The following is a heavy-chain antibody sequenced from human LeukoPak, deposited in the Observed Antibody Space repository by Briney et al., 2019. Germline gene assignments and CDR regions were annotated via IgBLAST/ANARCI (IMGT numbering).Heavy chain of an antibody. CDR2: ITENGGET. CDR1: GFTFNKFA. D-gene: IGHD6-13*01. V-gene: IGHV3-23*01. J-gene: IGHJ4*02. CDR3: AKDYEYNSNTWYFH. Sequence: GGSLRLSCAASGFTFNKFAMSWVRQAPGKGLEWVSGITENGGETYYADSVRGRFTISRDNSKNTLYLQMNSLRAEDTAVYYCAKDYEYNSNTWYFHWGRGTLVSVSS.